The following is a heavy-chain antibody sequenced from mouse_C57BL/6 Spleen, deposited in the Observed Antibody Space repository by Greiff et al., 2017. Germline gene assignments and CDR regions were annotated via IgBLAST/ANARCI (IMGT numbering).Heavy chain of an antibody. CDR2: INPSSGYT. CDR1: GYTFTSYW. D-gene: IGHD2-3*01. V-gene: IGHV1-7*01. Sequence: QVQLQQSGAELAKPGASVKLSCKASGYTFTSYWMHWVKQRPGQGLGWIGYINPSSGYTKYNQKFKDKATLTADKSSSTAYMQLRSLTYEDSAVYDCARGIYAGYYYFDYWCQGTTLTVSS. CDR3: ARGIYAGYYYFDY. J-gene: IGHJ2*01.